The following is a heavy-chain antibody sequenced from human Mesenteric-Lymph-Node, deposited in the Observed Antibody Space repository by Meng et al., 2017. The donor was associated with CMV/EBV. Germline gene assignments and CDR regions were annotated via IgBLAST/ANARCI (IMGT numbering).Heavy chain of an antibody. Sequence: GESLKISCAASGFTFSSYSMNWVRQAPGKGLEWVSVIYSGGTTYYADSVEGRFTISRDNSKNTLYLQMNNLRPEDTAVYYCARGGDKGGYFDSWGQGTLVTVSS. CDR2: IYSGGTT. CDR3: ARGGDKGGYFDS. V-gene: IGHV3-66*02. D-gene: IGHD2-21*02. J-gene: IGHJ4*02. CDR1: GFTFSSYS.